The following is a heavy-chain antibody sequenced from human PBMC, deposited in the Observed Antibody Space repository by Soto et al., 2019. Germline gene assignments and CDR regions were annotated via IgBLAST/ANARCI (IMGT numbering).Heavy chain of an antibody. J-gene: IGHJ6*04. CDR3: ARVRGLGELSSPFHYCGRDV. CDR2: IYSGGST. D-gene: IGHD3-16*02. CDR1: GFTFSSYA. Sequence: GGSLRLSCAASGFTFSSYAMSWVRQAPGKGLEWVSVIYSGGSTYYADSVKGRFTISRDNSKNTLYLQMNSLRAEDTAVYYCARVRGLGELSSPFHYCGRDVGGKGTRVTFPS. V-gene: IGHV3-53*01.